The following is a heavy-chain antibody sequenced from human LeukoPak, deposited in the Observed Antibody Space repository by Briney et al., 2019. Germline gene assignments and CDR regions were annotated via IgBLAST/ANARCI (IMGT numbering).Heavy chain of an antibody. J-gene: IGHJ4*02. CDR2: IYTSGST. Sequence: SETLSLTCTVPGGSISSGSYYWSWIRQPAGKGLEWIGRIYTSGSTNYNPSLKSRVTISVDTSKNQFSLKLSSVTAADTAVYYCARSIDSTRPYFDYWGQGTLVTVSS. CDR3: ARSIDSTRPYFDY. V-gene: IGHV4-61*02. CDR1: GGSISSGSYY. D-gene: IGHD2-21*01.